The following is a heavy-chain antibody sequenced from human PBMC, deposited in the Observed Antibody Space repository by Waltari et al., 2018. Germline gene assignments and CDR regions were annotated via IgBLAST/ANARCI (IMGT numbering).Heavy chain of an antibody. D-gene: IGHD1-26*01. CDR2: IYYSGST. CDR1: GGSISSGGYY. V-gene: IGHV4-31*03. J-gene: IGHJ3*02. Sequence: QVQLQESGPGLVTPSQTLSLTCTVSGGSISSGGYYWSWFRQHPGKGLEWIGYIYYSGSTYYNPSLKSRVTISVDTSKNQFSLKLSSVTAADTAVYYCARAGIVGATTGAFDIWGQGTMVTVSS. CDR3: ARAGIVGATTGAFDI.